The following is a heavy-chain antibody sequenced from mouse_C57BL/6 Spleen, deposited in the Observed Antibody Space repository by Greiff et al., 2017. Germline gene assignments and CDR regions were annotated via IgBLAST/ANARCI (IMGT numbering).Heavy chain of an antibody. V-gene: IGHV1-69*01. J-gene: IGHJ2*01. Sequence: QVQLQQPGAELVMPGASVKLSCTASGYTFTSYWMHWVKQRPGQGLEWIGGIDPSDSYTNYTQKFKGKSTLTVDKSSSTAYMQLSSLTSEDSAVYYCATTGVDYWGQGTTLTVSS. D-gene: IGHD4-1*02. CDR1: GYTFTSYW. CDR3: ATTGVDY. CDR2: IDPSDSYT.